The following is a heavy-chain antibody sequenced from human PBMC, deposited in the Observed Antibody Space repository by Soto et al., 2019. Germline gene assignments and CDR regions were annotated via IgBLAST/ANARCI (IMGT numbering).Heavy chain of an antibody. J-gene: IGHJ4*02. CDR1: GFTFSSYA. CDR2: ISGSGGST. CDR3: SSALAVAEV. D-gene: IGHD6-19*01. V-gene: IGHV3-23*01. Sequence: HPGGSRTLSCAASGFTFSSYAMRWVRQAPGKGLEWVSAISGSGGSTYYADSVKGRFTISRDNSKNTLYLQMNSLRAEDTAVYYCSSALAVAEVWGQGTLVTVSS.